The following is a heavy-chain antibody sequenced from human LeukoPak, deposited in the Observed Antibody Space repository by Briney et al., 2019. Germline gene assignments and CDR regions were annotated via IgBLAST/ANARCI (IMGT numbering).Heavy chain of an antibody. CDR2: IRNKANSYTT. V-gene: IGHV3-72*01. Sequence: GGSLRLSCAASGFTFSDHYMDWVRQAPGKGLEWVGRIRNKANSYTTEYAASVKGRFTISRDDSKNSLYLQMNSLKSEDMAVYYCAREGGFWSGYYYYYFMDVWGKGTTVTVSS. D-gene: IGHD3-3*01. CDR1: GFTFSDHY. J-gene: IGHJ6*03. CDR3: AREGGFWSGYYYYYFMDV.